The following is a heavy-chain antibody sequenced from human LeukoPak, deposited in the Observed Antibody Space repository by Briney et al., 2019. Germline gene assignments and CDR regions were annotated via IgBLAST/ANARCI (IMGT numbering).Heavy chain of an antibody. Sequence: GGSLRLSCAASGFTFDDYAMHWVRQAPGKGLEGVSGISWNSGSIGYADSVKGRFTISRDNAKNSLYLQMNSLRAEDTAVYYCVRCTFVLHKRCSAFDVWGQGTMVTVSA. CDR1: GFTFDDYA. CDR3: VRCTFVLHKRCSAFDV. D-gene: IGHD2-8*01. J-gene: IGHJ3*01. CDR2: ISWNSGSI. V-gene: IGHV3-9*01.